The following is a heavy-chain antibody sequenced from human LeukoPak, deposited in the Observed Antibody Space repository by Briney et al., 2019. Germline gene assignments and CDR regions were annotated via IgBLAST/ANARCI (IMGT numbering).Heavy chain of an antibody. Sequence: ASVKVSCKASGYRFTSYDMHWVRQAPGQGLEWMGIINTSGGSTSYAQRFQGRVAMTRDTSTTTVYVEVKSLTSEDTAVYFCARDGPTAAPFDYWGQGTLVTVSS. CDR1: GYRFTSYD. V-gene: IGHV1-46*01. CDR2: INTSGGST. CDR3: ARDGPTAAPFDY. D-gene: IGHD2-2*01. J-gene: IGHJ4*02.